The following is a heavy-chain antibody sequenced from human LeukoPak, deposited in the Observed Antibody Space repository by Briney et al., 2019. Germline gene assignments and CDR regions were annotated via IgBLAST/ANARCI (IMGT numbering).Heavy chain of an antibody. CDR3: ARDSNYYDSTDYLDH. CDR1: GYTFSGYY. J-gene: IGHJ4*02. V-gene: IGHV1-2*02. Sequence: ASVKVSCKASGYTFSGYYIHWIRQAPGQGLEWMGWINPNNGDTKYAQTFHGRVTMTRDTSIGTAYMELSGLRYDDTALYYCARDSNYYDSTDYLDHWGQGSQIIVSS. D-gene: IGHD3-9*01. CDR2: INPNNGDT.